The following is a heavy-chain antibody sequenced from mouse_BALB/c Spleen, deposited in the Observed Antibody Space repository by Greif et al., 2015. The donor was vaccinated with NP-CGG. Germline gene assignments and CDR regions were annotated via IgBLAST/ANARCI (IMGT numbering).Heavy chain of an antibody. D-gene: IGHD2-1*01. CDR3: ARGLYYGNAMDY. CDR2: ISSGGST. CDR1: GFTFSSYA. J-gene: IGHJ4*01. V-gene: IGHV5-6-5*01. Sequence: DVMLVESGGGLVKPGGSLKLSCAASGFTFSSYAMSWVRQTPEKRLEWVASISSGGSTYYPDSVKGRFTISRDNARNILYLQMSSLRSEDTAMYYCARGLYYGNAMDYWGQGTSVTVSS.